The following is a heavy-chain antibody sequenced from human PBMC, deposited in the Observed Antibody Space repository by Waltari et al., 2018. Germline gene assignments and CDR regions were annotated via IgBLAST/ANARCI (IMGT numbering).Heavy chain of an antibody. CDR3: AHSDLTRFDWLFYVNWFDP. Sequence: QITLKESGPTLVKPTQTLTLTCTFSGFSLSTSGVGVGWIRQPPGKALEWLALIYWNDDKRYSPSLKSRLTITKDTSKNQVVLTMTNMDPVDTATYYCAHSDLTRFDWLFYVNWFDPWGQGTLVTVSS. CDR2: IYWNDDK. CDR1: GFSLSTSGVG. D-gene: IGHD3-9*01. V-gene: IGHV2-5*01. J-gene: IGHJ5*02.